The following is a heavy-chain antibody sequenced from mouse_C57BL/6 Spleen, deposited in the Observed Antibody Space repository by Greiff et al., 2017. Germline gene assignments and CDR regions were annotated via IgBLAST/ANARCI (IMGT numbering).Heavy chain of an antibody. D-gene: IGHD1-1*02. V-gene: IGHV7-3*01. CDR1: GFTFTDYY. CDR3: ARYPPGGSFDY. CDR2: IRNKANGYTT. J-gene: IGHJ2*01. Sequence: EVQVVESGGGLVQPGGSLSLSCAASGFTFTDYYMSWVRQPPGKALEWLGFIRNKANGYTTEYSASVKGRFTISRDNSQSILYLQMNALRAEDSATYYCARYPPGGSFDYWGQGTTLTVSS.